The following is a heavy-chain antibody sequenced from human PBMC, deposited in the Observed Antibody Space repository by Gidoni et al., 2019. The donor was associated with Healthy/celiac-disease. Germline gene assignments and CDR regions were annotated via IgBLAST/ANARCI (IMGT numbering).Heavy chain of an antibody. CDR1: GFTFSSYA. D-gene: IGHD6-19*01. Sequence: QVQLAESGGGVVQPGRSLRLSCAASGFTFSSYAMPWVRQAPGKGLEWVAVISYDGSNKYYADSVKGRFTISRDNSKNTLYLQMNSLRAEDTAVYYCARDWCSGWSCYYYYGMDVWGQGTTVTVSS. J-gene: IGHJ6*02. CDR3: ARDWCSGWSCYYYYGMDV. V-gene: IGHV3-30-3*01. CDR2: ISYDGSNK.